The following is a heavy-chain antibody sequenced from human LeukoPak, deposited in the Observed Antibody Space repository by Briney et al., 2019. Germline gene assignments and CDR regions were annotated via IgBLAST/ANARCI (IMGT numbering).Heavy chain of an antibody. Sequence: GASAKVSCKASGYTFTSYGISWVRQATGQGLEWMGWMNPNNGDSGYAQKFQGRVTITRDTSISTSYMELRSLRSDDTAVYFCARTTSFTASGYDYWGQGTLVTVSS. J-gene: IGHJ4*02. CDR3: ARTTSFTASGYDY. D-gene: IGHD6-25*01. CDR1: GYTFTSYG. CDR2: MNPNNGDS. V-gene: IGHV1-8*03.